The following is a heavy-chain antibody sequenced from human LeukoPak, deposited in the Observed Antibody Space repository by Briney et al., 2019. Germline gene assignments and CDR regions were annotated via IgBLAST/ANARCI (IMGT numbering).Heavy chain of an antibody. CDR3: AKGGGVATVFPFDY. D-gene: IGHD5-12*01. Sequence: GGSLRLSCAASGFTFDDYAMHWVRHAPGKGLEWVSGISWNSGGIGYADSVKGRFTISRDNAKNSLYLQMNSLRAEDTALYYCAKGGGVATVFPFDYWGQGTLVTVSS. J-gene: IGHJ4*02. CDR1: GFTFDDYA. V-gene: IGHV3-9*01. CDR2: ISWNSGGI.